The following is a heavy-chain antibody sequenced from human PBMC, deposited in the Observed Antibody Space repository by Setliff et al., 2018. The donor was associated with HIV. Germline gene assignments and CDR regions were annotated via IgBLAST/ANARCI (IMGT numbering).Heavy chain of an antibody. J-gene: IGHJ6*03. V-gene: IGHV1-18*01. CDR2: IGTYSGNT. CDR3: ARVQTMAVAGTQYYYMDV. CDR1: GYNFTNYG. D-gene: IGHD6-19*01. Sequence: ASVKVSCKASGYNFTNYGIGWVRQAPGQGLEYLGWIGTYSGNTDYAQSVQGRVTMTRDTSTGTVYMDLRSLRSDDTAMYYCARVQTMAVAGTQYYYMDVWGKGTTVTVSS.